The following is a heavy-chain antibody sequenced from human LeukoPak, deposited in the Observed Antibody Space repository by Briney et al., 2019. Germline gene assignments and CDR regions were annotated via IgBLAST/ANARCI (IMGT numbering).Heavy chain of an antibody. Sequence: GGSLRLSCAASGFTFSSYWMSWVRQAPGKGLEWVANIKQDGSEKYYVDSVKGRFTISRDNAKNSLYLQMNSLRAEDTAVYYCARDPGGAGQLRFDPWGQGTLVTVSS. J-gene: IGHJ5*02. CDR2: IKQDGSEK. V-gene: IGHV3-7*01. CDR3: ARDPGGAGQLRFDP. CDR1: GFTFSSYW. D-gene: IGHD2-8*02.